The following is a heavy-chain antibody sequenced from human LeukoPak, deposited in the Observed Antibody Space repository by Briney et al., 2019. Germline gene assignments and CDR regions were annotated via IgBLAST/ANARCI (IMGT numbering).Heavy chain of an antibody. CDR2: ISSSSSYI. CDR1: GFTFSSFP. Sequence: GGSLRLSCAASGFTFSSFPMSWVRQGPGKGLEWVSSISSSSSYIDYADSVKGRFTITRDNTKNLLFLEMNNLRGDDTAIYYCVRESRPGGAMGLYHNLDYWGQGTLVAVSS. D-gene: IGHD1-1*01. V-gene: IGHV3-21*01. CDR3: VRESRPGGAMGLYHNLDY. J-gene: IGHJ4*02.